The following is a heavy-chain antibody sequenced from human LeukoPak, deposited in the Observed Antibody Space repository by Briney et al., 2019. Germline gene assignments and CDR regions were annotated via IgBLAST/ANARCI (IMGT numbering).Heavy chain of an antibody. CDR1: GGSFSGYY. CDR3: ARGLSSLYSSSSHFDY. V-gene: IGHV4-34*01. Sequence: ASETLSLTCAVYGGSFSGYYWSWIRQPPGKGLEWIGEINHSGSTNYNPSLKSRVTISVDTSKNQFSLKLSSVTAADTAVYYCARGLSSLYSSSSHFDYWGQGTLVTVPS. D-gene: IGHD6-6*01. J-gene: IGHJ4*02. CDR2: INHSGST.